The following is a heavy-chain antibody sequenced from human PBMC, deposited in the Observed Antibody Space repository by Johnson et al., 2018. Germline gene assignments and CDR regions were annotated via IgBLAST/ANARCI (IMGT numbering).Heavy chain of an antibody. V-gene: IGHV3-11*04. CDR2: INNRATTM. D-gene: IGHD2-15*01. Sequence: VRLVESGGGLVKHGGSLRLCCAASGFTFSEYYMSWIRQAPGKGLEWLSYINNRATTMYYADSVKGRYTISRDNAKNSLYLQKNSLRAEDTAVYYCARGEVVATTYAFDIWGQGTMVTVSS. CDR1: GFTFSEYY. CDR3: ARGEVVATTYAFDI. J-gene: IGHJ3*02.